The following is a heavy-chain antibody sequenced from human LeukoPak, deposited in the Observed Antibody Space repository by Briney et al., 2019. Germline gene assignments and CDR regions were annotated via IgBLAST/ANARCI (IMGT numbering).Heavy chain of an antibody. CDR2: INTGNGNT. CDR1: GYTFISYA. J-gene: IGHJ5*02. Sequence: GASVKVSCKASGYTFISYAIHWVRQAPGQGLEWMGWINTGNGNTKYSQTFQGRVTITRDTSASTAYMELSSLRSEDTAVYYCARDGVRYDILTGPHNWFDPWGQGTLVTVSS. D-gene: IGHD3-9*01. V-gene: IGHV1-3*04. CDR3: ARDGVRYDILTGPHNWFDP.